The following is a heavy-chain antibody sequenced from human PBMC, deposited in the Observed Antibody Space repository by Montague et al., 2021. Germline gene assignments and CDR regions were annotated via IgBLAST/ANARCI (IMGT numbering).Heavy chain of an antibody. D-gene: IGHD3-10*01. J-gene: IGHJ3*02. V-gene: IGHV4-4*07. CDR3: ARDSPVVEPWVGEHKGAFAI. CDR1: GDSISSYEYY. Sequence: SETLSLTCSVSGDSISSYEYYWTWIRQPAGRGLEWIGRVYKRGDTNTNPSLRSRLTLSVDTSKNHFSLTLTSVTAADTAVYFCARDSPVVEPWVGEHKGAFAIWGQGTMVTVSS. CDR2: VYKRGDT.